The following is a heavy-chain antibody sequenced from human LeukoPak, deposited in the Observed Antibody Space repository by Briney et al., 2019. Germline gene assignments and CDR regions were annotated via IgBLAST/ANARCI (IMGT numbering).Heavy chain of an antibody. CDR2: INHSGST. V-gene: IGHV4-34*01. CDR3: ARRSGAVTSYYYYYYYMDV. Sequence: PSENLSLTCAVYGGSFSGYYWSWIRQPPGKGLEWIGEINHSGSTNYNPSLKSRVTISVDTSKNQFSLKLSSVTAADTAVYYCARRSGAVTSYYYYYYYMDVWGKGTTVTISS. CDR1: GGSFSGYY. J-gene: IGHJ6*03. D-gene: IGHD4-17*01.